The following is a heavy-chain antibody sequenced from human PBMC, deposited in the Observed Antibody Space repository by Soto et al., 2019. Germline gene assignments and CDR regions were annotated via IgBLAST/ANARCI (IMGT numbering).Heavy chain of an antibody. V-gene: IGHV1-18*01. D-gene: IGHD2-21*01. Sequence: ASVKVSCKTSGYTFINYSIAWVRQAPGQGLEWMGWISAYTSNTNYAQNLQGRVTMTTDTSTTTAYMELRSLTSDDTAVYYCARLERHQLRWYRGYDYWGQGTLVTVSS. CDR2: ISAYTSNT. J-gene: IGHJ4*02. CDR3: ARLERHQLRWYRGYDY. CDR1: GYTFINYS.